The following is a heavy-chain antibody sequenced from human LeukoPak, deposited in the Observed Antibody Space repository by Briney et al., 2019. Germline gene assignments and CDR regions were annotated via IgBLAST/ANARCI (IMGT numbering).Heavy chain of an antibody. CDR2: ISSSGSTI. D-gene: IGHD2-2*01. V-gene: IGHV3-48*03. J-gene: IGHJ4*02. CDR3: ARVSSSWGYFDY. CDR1: GFTFSSYE. Sequence: GRSLRLSCAASGFTFSSYEMNWVRQAPGKGLEWVSYISSSGSTIYYADSVKGRFTISRDNAKNSLYLQMNSLRAEDTAVYYCARVSSSWGYFDYWGQGTLVTVSS.